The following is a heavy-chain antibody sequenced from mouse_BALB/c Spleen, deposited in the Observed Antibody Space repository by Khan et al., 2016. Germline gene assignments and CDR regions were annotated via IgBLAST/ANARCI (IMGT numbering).Heavy chain of an antibody. J-gene: IGHJ2*01. V-gene: IGHV14-3*02. Sequence: VQLQQSGAELVKPGASVKLSCTASGFNIQDTYMHWVRQRPEQGLDWIGRIDPPNDNTKYDPKFQDKATITVDTSSNTDYLQHNSLTYEDTAVYYCARMYYGDYWGQGTTLTVSS. CDR2: IDPPNDNT. D-gene: IGHD1-1*01. CDR1: GFNIQDTY. CDR3: ARMYYGDY.